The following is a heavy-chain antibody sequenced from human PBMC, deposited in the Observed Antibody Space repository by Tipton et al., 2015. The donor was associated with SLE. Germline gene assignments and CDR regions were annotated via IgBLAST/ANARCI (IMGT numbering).Heavy chain of an antibody. Sequence: TLSLTCTVSGYSISSGFYWGWIRQPPGKGLEWIGNIYHSGSTFYNPSLKSRVTISVDTSKNQFSLKLSSVTAADTAVYYCASMKLGSSGWFGDYYYGMDVWGQGTTVTVSS. J-gene: IGHJ6*02. V-gene: IGHV4-38-2*02. CDR2: IYHSGST. CDR3: ASMKLGSSGWFGDYYYGMDV. CDR1: GYSISSGFY. D-gene: IGHD6-19*01.